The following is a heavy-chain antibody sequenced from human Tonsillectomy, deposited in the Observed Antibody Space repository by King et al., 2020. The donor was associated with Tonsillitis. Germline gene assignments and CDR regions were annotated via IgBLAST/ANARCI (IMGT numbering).Heavy chain of an antibody. D-gene: IGHD6-6*01. CDR1: GGSISSYY. V-gene: IGHV4-59*01. J-gene: IGHJ5*02. CDR3: ARGAARPSNWFDP. CDR2: IYYSGST. Sequence: VQLQESGPGLGKPSETLSLTCTVSGGSISSYYWSWIRQPPGKGLEWIGYIYYSGSTNYNPSLKSRVTISVDTSKNQFSLKLSSVTAADTAVYYCARGAARPSNWFDPWGQGTLVTVSS.